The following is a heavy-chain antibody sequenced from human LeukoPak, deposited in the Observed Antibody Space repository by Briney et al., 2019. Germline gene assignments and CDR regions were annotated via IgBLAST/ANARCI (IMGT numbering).Heavy chain of an antibody. Sequence: SETLSLTCTVSGGSISSSSYYWGWIRQPPGKGLEWIGSIYYSGSTYYNPSLKSRVTISVDTSKNQFSLKLSSVTAADTAVYYCARVLRGYSYGYRFGYFDYWGQGTLVTVSS. CDR1: GGSISSSSYY. CDR3: ARVLRGYSYGYRFGYFDY. J-gene: IGHJ4*02. V-gene: IGHV4-39*07. CDR2: IYYSGST. D-gene: IGHD5-18*01.